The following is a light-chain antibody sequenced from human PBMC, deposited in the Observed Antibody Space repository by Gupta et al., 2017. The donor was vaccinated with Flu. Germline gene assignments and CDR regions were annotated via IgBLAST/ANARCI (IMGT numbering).Light chain of an antibody. J-gene: IGKJ2*01. CDR3: HQYKPSPYT. Sequence: GTLSVSPGETVTLSCTAGEDVGRNFVVWYQQKPGQAPRVLLYGTSIRAPGIPDRFSGGGSGTDFTLTINRLEPEDSALYYCHQYKPSPYTFGQGTKLEIK. CDR1: EDVGRNF. V-gene: IGKV3-20*01. CDR2: GTS.